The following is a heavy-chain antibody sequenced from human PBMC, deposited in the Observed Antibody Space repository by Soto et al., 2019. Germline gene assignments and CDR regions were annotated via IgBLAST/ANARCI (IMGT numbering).Heavy chain of an antibody. V-gene: IGHV3-30*18. J-gene: IGHJ4*02. CDR2: ISYDGSNE. Sequence: GGSLRLSCAASGFTFSAYGMHWVRQAPGKGLEWVAVISYDGSNEYYADSVKGRFTISRDKSKNTLYLQMSSLRAEDTAVYYCAKDKSPDSGYIDYWGQGTLVTVSS. CDR3: AKDKSPDSGYIDY. CDR1: GFTFSAYG. D-gene: IGHD1-26*01.